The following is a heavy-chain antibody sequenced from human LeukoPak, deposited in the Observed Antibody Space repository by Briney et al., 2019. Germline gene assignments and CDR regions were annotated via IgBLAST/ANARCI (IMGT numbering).Heavy chain of an antibody. CDR1: GFPLSSYW. CDR2: IRADGTRI. Sequence: PGGSLRLSCAASGFPLSSYWMHWVRQAPGKGLEWVAQIRADGTRIVYGDSVKGRFTISRDNARNMLFLQMNSLIPEDSAVYYCARDDVSPQAFDIWGQEKMVTVSS. J-gene: IGHJ3*02. V-gene: IGHV3-74*01. D-gene: IGHD2/OR15-2a*01. CDR3: ARDDVSPQAFDI.